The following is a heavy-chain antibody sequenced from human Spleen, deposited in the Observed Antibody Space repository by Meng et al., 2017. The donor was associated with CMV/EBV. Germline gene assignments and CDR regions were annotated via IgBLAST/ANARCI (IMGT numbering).Heavy chain of an antibody. V-gene: IGHV3-30*02. D-gene: IGHD4-11*01. CDR2: IWYDGRNK. J-gene: IGHJ6*02. CDR1: GFTFSSYG. Sequence: GGSLRLSCAVSGFTFSSYGMHWVRQAPGKGLEWVTFIWYDGRNKYYEDSVKGRFIISRDNSKNTLYLQMNSLRPEDTAVYYCAKEVYSDYGSSAHGMDVWGQGTTVTVSS. CDR3: AKEVYSDYGSSAHGMDV.